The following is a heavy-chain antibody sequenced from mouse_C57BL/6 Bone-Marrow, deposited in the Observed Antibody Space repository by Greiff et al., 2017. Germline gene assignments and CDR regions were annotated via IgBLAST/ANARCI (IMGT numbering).Heavy chain of an antibody. D-gene: IGHD1-1*01. CDR1: GYTITSYW. V-gene: IGHV1-72*01. J-gene: IGHJ2*02. CDR3: ARCPLITTRDYFDY. CDR2: IDPNSGGT. Sequence: QVQLQQPGAELVKPGASVKLSCKASGYTITSYWMHWVKQRPGRGLEWIGRIDPNSGGTKYNEKFKSKTTLTVDKPSSTAYLQLSSLTSEDSAVYYCARCPLITTRDYFDYWGQGTSLTVSS.